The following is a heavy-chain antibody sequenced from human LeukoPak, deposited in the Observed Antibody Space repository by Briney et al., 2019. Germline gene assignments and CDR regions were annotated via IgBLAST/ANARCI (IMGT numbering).Heavy chain of an antibody. J-gene: IGHJ4*02. D-gene: IGHD3-9*01. CDR3: AGHSHPYDILTGYDY. CDR1: GYSFTSYW. CDR2: IYPGDSDT. Sequence: GESLKISCKGSGYSFTSYWIGWVRQMPGKGLEWMGIIYPGDSDTRYSPSFQGQVTISADKSISTAYLQWSSLKASDTAMYYCAGHSHPYDILTGYDYWGQGTLVTVSS. V-gene: IGHV5-51*01.